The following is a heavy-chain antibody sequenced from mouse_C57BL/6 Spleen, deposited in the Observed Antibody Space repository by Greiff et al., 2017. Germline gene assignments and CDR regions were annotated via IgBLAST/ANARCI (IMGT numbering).Heavy chain of an antibody. V-gene: IGHV1-26*01. CDR2: INPNNGGT. CDR1: GYTFTDYY. D-gene: IGHD2-5*01. CDR3: ARPYDSNYNYYAMDY. Sequence: EVQLQQSGPELVKPGASVKISCKASGYTFTDYYMNWVKQSHGKSLEWIGDINPNNGGTSYNQKFKGKATLTVDKSSSTAYMELRSLTSEDSAVYYCARPYDSNYNYYAMDYWGQGTSVTVSS. J-gene: IGHJ4*01.